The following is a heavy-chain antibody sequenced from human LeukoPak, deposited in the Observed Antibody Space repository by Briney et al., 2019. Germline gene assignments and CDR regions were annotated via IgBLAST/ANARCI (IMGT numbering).Heavy chain of an antibody. CDR1: GDSINGYF. D-gene: IGHD6-19*01. V-gene: IGHV4-59*08. Sequence: PSETLSLTCTVSGDSINGYFWSWIRQPPGQGLEWVGYIYYRGGTSYNPSLGGRITVSLDTSRNQFFLRLTSVTPADTAMYYCARHGNTGPVSGLPLDHWGHGTLVSVS. CDR2: IYYRGGT. J-gene: IGHJ4*01. CDR3: ARHGNTGPVSGLPLDH.